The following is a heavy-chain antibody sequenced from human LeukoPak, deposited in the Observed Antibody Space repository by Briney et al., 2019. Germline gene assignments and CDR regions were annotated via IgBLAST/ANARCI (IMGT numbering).Heavy chain of an antibody. J-gene: IGHJ3*02. Sequence: SETLSLTCTVSGGSISSYYWSWIRQPPGKGLEWIGYIYYSGSTNYNPSLKSRVTISVDTSKDQFSLKLSSVTAADTAVYYCARRSGWRAFDIWGQGTMVTVSS. CDR1: GGSISSYY. CDR3: ARRSGWRAFDI. V-gene: IGHV4-59*01. CDR2: IYYSGST. D-gene: IGHD6-19*01.